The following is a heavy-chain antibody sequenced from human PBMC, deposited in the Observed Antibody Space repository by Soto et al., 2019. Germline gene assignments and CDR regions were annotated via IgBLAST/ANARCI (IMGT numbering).Heavy chain of an antibody. J-gene: IGHJ6*02. V-gene: IGHV3-33*01. CDR2: IWYDGSNK. CDR3: ARDRAVGARGYYYGMDV. CDR1: GFTFSSYG. Sequence: GGSLRLSCAASGFTFSSYGMNWVREAPGKGLEWVAVIWYDGSNKYYEDSAQDRFTISRDNSKNTLYLQMNSLRAEDTAVYYCARDRAVGARGYYYGMDVWGQGTTVTVSS. D-gene: IGHD1-26*01.